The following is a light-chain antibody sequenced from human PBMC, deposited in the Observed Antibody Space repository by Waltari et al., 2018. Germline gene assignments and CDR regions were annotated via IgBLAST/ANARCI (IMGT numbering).Light chain of an antibody. CDR1: QDLNNE. Sequence: DIQMTQSPSSLSASVGDRVTITCQASQDLNNELNLYQPKPGKAPKLLIYDASKLETGVPSRFSGSGSGADFTFTISSLLPEDIATYYCQQFDNLPYTFGQGTKLQIK. CDR3: QQFDNLPYT. J-gene: IGKJ2*01. CDR2: DAS. V-gene: IGKV1-33*01.